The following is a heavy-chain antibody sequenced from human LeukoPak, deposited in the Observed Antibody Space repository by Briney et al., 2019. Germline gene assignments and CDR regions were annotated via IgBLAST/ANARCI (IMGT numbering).Heavy chain of an antibody. CDR3: ARGPSEVRGYRSNYYYYYYMDV. CDR2: ISGSGGST. D-gene: IGHD6-13*01. Sequence: PGGSLRLSCAASGFTFSSYAMSWVRQAPGKGLEWVSAISGSGGSTYYADSVKGRFTISRDNSKNTLYLQMNSLRAEDTAVYYCARGPSEVRGYRSNYYYYYYMDVWGKGTTVTVSS. CDR1: GFTFSSYA. V-gene: IGHV3-23*01. J-gene: IGHJ6*03.